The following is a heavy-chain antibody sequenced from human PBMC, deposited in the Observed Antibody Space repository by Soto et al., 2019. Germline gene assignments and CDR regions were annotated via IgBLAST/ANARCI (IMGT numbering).Heavy chain of an antibody. CDR2: ISDYDGNT. D-gene: IGHD6-13*01. CDR1: GYTFTSSG. Sequence: QVQLVQSGAEVKKPGASVKVSCKASGYTFTSSGISWVRQAPGQGLEWMGWISDYDGNTNYAQKLQGRVTMTTDTSTRTAYMALRSLRSDDTAVYYCARDLPIAGGFDYWGQGTLVTVSS. CDR3: ARDLPIAGGFDY. V-gene: IGHV1-18*01. J-gene: IGHJ4*02.